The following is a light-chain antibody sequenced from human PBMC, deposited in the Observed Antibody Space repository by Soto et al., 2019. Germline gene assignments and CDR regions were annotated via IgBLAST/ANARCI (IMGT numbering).Light chain of an antibody. CDR3: SAYTNDNTVV. Sequence: QSALTQPASVSGSPGQSITISCTGSSSDLGSYNYVSWYQQHPGKAPKLMIFDVNIRPSGVSSRFSGSKSDNTASLTISGLQTEDDSYYYCSAYTNDNTVVFGGGTKVTVL. CDR2: DVN. CDR1: SSDLGSYNY. J-gene: IGLJ2*01. V-gene: IGLV2-14*01.